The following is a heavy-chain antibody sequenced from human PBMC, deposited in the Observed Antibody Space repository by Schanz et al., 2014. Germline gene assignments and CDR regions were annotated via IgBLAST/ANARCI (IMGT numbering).Heavy chain of an antibody. Sequence: EVQLVESGGGLVQPGGSLRLSCAVSGFIVRSNYMTWVRQAPGKGLEWVSALSEGGGGTHYADSVKGRFTISRDNSKNTLYLQMNSLRAGDAAVYYCARGLIAAAGGAFDYWGQGTLVAVSA. CDR1: GFIVRSNY. D-gene: IGHD6-13*01. CDR3: ARGLIAAAGGAFDY. CDR2: SEGGGGT. V-gene: IGHV3-66*01. J-gene: IGHJ4*02.